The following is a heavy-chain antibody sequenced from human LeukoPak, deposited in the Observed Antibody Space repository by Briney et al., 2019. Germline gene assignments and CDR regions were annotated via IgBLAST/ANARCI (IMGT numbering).Heavy chain of an antibody. V-gene: IGHV4-39*01. CDR2: IFYSGTT. CDR3: ARHRPTSRYFDLSFEY. J-gene: IGHJ4*02. CDR1: GDPSGITGYY. Sequence: PSETLSLTCTVSGDPSGITGYYCGWIRQPPGKGLEWIGSIFYSGTTFSNPSLTGRVTISVDRSNNQISLNLTSVTAADTAVYYCARHRPTSRYFDLSFEYWGQGNLVTVSS. D-gene: IGHD3-9*01.